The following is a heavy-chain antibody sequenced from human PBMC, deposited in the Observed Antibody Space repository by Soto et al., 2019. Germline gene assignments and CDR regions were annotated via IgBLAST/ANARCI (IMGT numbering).Heavy chain of an antibody. CDR1: GFTFSSYW. Sequence: GGSLRLSCAASGFTFSSYWMHWVRQAPGKGLVWVSRINSDGSSTSYADSVKGRFTISRDNAKNTLYLQMNSLRAEDTAVYYCARGDYDFWSGYYTVTYYYYGMDVWGQGTTVTVSS. J-gene: IGHJ6*02. CDR2: INSDGSST. D-gene: IGHD3-3*01. V-gene: IGHV3-74*01. CDR3: ARGDYDFWSGYYTVTYYYYGMDV.